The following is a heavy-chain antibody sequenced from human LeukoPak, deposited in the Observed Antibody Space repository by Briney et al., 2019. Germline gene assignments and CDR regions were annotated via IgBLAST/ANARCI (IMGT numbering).Heavy chain of an antibody. V-gene: IGHV4-38-2*02. Sequence: PSETLSLTCTVSGYSISSGYYWGWIRQPPGKGLEWIGGIYHSGSTYYNPSLKSRVTISVDTSKNQFSLKLSSVTAAHTAVYYCASGRGYSYGPDAFDIWGQGTMVTVSS. CDR2: IYHSGST. CDR3: ASGRGYSYGPDAFDI. CDR1: GYSISSGYY. J-gene: IGHJ3*02. D-gene: IGHD5-18*01.